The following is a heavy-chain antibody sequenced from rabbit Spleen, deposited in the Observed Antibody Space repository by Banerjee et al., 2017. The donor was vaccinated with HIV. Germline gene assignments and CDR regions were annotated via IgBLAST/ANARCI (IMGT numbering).Heavy chain of an antibody. D-gene: IGHD1-1*01. CDR2: IDTGNSATT. CDR3: ARNYVNAFDP. CDR1: GFSFSSNW. Sequence: QEHLEESGGDLVKPGASLTLTCTASGFSFSSNWICWVRQAPGKGLEWIACIDTGNSATTNYASWAKGRFTISKTSSTTVTLQLNSLTAADTATYFCARNYVNAFDPWGQGTLVTVS. V-gene: IGHV1S45*01. J-gene: IGHJ2*01.